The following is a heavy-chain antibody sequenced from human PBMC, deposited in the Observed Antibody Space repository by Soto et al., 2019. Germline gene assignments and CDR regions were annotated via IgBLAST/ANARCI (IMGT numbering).Heavy chain of an antibody. CDR2: IGTAGDT. J-gene: IGHJ4*02. V-gene: IGHV3-13*01. Sequence: PGGSLRLSCEASGFTFNGFDMHWVRQPTGKGLEWVSTIGTAGDTYYAVSVKGRFTISRDNAKNSLSLQMNSLRAGDTAVYFCARGQEVGAHFFDSWGQGTQVTAPQ. CDR3: ARGQEVGAHFFDS. CDR1: GFTFNGFD. D-gene: IGHD2-15*01.